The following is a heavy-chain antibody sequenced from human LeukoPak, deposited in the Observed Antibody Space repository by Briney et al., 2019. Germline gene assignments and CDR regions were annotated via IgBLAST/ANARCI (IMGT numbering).Heavy chain of an antibody. Sequence: PGGSLRLSCAASGFTFSSYWMHWVRQAPGKGLVWVSRINSDGSSTSYADSVKGRFTISRDNAKNTLYLQMNSLRAEDTAVYYCARELIYDFWSGYYTGYYYYYGMDVWGQGTTVTVSS. CDR1: GFTFSSYW. CDR3: ARELIYDFWSGYYTGYYYYYGMDV. CDR2: INSDGSST. D-gene: IGHD3-3*01. V-gene: IGHV3-74*01. J-gene: IGHJ6*02.